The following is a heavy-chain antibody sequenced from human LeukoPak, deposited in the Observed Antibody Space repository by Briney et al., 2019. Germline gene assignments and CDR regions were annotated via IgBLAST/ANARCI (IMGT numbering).Heavy chain of an antibody. CDR3: ANSIDFDYGDYYFDY. D-gene: IGHD4-17*01. J-gene: IGHJ4*02. CDR2: IYHSGST. Sequence: SETLSLTCTVSGYSISSGYYWGWIRQPPGKGLEWIGSIYHSGSTYYNPSLKSRVTISVDTSKNQFSLQLNSVTPEDTAVYYCANSIDFDYGDYYFDYWGQGALVTISS. CDR1: GYSISSGYY. V-gene: IGHV4-38-2*02.